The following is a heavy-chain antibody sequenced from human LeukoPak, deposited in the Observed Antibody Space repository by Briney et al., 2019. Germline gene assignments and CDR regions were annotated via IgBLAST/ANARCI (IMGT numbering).Heavy chain of an antibody. J-gene: IGHJ3*02. D-gene: IGHD1-1*01. Sequence: ASVKVSCKASGYTFTSYGISWVRQAPGQGLEWMGWISAYNGNTNYAQKPQGRVTMTTDTSTSTAYMELRSLRSDDTAVYYCARDSGRLEPIAFDIWGQGTMVTVSS. CDR3: ARDSGRLEPIAFDI. CDR2: ISAYNGNT. V-gene: IGHV1-18*01. CDR1: GYTFTSYG.